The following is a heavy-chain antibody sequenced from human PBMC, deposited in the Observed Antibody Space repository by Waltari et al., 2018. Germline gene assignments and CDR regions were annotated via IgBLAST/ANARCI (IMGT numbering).Heavy chain of an antibody. CDR1: GYTCTSYG. V-gene: IGHV1-18*01. J-gene: IGHJ4*02. Sequence: QVQLVQSGAEVKKPGASVKVSCKASGYTCTSYGISWVRQAPGQGLEWMGWISASNGNTNYAQKLQRRVTMTTDTSTSTAYLELRSLRSDDTAVYYCALLAPTYCGGDCYPRWGQGTLVTVSS. CDR3: ALLAPTYCGGDCYPR. CDR2: ISASNGNT. D-gene: IGHD2-21*01.